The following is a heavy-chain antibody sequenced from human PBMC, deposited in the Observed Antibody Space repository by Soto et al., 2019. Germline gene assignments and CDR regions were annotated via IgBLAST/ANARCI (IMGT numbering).Heavy chain of an antibody. J-gene: IGHJ4*02. CDR1: GFTFSSYE. Sequence: VVSLSLSSAASGFTFSSYEMNWVRQAPGKGLEWVSYISSSGSTIYYADSVKGRFTISRDNAKNSLYLQMNSLRAEDTAVYYCARDKGSAWYFDYWGQGTPVTVSS. CDR2: ISSSGSTI. V-gene: IGHV3-48*03. D-gene: IGHD6-19*01. CDR3: ARDKGSAWYFDY.